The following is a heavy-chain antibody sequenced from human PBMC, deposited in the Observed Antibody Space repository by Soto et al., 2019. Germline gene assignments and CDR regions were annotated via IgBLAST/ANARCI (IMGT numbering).Heavy chain of an antibody. J-gene: IGHJ5*01. Sequence: SSETLSLTCAVFGGSFSDSYWGWIRQSPEKGLEWIGEITNSGSTYYNPSLKSRVTISGDTTKNQFSLEVRSVTAADTAVYFCARGRTAIATRWFDSWGQGTLVTVSS. CDR3: ARGRTAIATRWFDS. D-gene: IGHD1-1*01. V-gene: IGHV4-34*01. CDR1: GGSFSDSY. CDR2: ITNSGST.